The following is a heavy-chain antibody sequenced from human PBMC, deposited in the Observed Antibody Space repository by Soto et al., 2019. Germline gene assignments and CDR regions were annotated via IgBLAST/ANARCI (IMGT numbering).Heavy chain of an antibody. CDR1: GYSFTTYW. CDR3: SRRRKISDRQNYFDD. D-gene: IGHD6-6*01. J-gene: IGHJ4*02. Sequence: GESLKISCKASGYSFTTYWIGWVRQMTGKGLEWMGIIYPGDSDTRYSPSFPGQVTISADKSISTAYLKWSVLKASDTAMYYCSRRRKISDRQNYFDDGGQGSQVTVSS. V-gene: IGHV5-51*01. CDR2: IYPGDSDT.